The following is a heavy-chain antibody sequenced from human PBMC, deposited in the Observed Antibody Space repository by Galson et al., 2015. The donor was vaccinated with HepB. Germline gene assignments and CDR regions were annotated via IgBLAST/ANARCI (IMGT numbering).Heavy chain of an antibody. Sequence: LRLSCAASGFTFSDHYVDWVRQAPGKGLEWVGRSRNKAKSYTTEYAASVKGRFTISRDDSKNSLYLQMNSLTTEDTAVYYCTRGFCSGGACYTGDYWGQGALVTVSS. CDR1: GFTFSDHY. V-gene: IGHV3-72*01. J-gene: IGHJ4*02. D-gene: IGHD2-15*01. CDR2: SRNKAKSYTT. CDR3: TRGFCSGGACYTGDY.